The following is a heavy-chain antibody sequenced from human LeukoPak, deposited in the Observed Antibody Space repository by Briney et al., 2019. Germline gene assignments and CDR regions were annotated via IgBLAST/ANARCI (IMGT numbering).Heavy chain of an antibody. CDR1: GYSISSGYY. D-gene: IGHD3-16*01. CDR3: AKPGDGGALDY. CDR2: IYHSGST. Sequence: SETLSLTCTVSGYSISSGYYWGWIRQPPGKGLEWIGSIYHSGSTYYNPSLKGRVTISVDTSKNQFSLKLSSVTAADTAVYYCAKPGDGGALDYWGQGTLVTVSS. J-gene: IGHJ4*02. V-gene: IGHV4-38-2*02.